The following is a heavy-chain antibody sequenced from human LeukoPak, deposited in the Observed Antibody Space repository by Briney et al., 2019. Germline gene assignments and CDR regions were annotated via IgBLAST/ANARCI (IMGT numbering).Heavy chain of an antibody. J-gene: IGHJ5*02. V-gene: IGHV3-11*01. CDR3: ARDSTIFGVVTDNWFDP. D-gene: IGHD3-3*01. CDR2: ISSSGSTI. CDR1: GFTFSDYY. Sequence: PGGSLRLSCAASGFTFSDYYMSWIRQAPGKGLEWVSYISSSGSTIYYADSVKGRFTISRDNDKNSLYLQMNSLRAEDTAVYYCARDSTIFGVVTDNWFDPWGQGTLVTVSS.